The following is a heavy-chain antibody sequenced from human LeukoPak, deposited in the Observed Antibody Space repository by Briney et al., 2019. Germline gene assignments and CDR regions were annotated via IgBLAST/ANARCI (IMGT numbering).Heavy chain of an antibody. J-gene: IGHJ5*02. CDR2: ISAYNGNT. V-gene: IGHV1-18*01. D-gene: IGHD3-22*01. CDR3: ARDPEAFTTGWFDP. Sequence: VASVKVSCKSSGYTFTSYGISWVRQAPGQGLEWMGWISAYNGNTNYAQKLQGRVTMTTDTSTSTAYMELRSLRSDDTAVYYCARDPEAFTTGWFDPWGQGTLVTVSS. CDR1: GYTFTSYG.